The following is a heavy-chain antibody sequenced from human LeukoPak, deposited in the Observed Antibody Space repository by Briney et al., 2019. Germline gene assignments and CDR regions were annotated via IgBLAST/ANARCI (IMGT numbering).Heavy chain of an antibody. CDR1: GGSTSSGGYS. J-gene: IGHJ4*02. V-gene: IGHV4-30-2*01. CDR3: ARVTSNYFDY. CDR2: IYHSGST. Sequence: SETLSLTCAVSGGSTSSGGYSWSWIRQPPGKGLEWIGYIYHSGSTYYNPSLKSRVTISVDRSKNQFSLKLSSVTAADTAVYYCARVTSNYFDYWGQGTLVTVSS. D-gene: IGHD1-1*01.